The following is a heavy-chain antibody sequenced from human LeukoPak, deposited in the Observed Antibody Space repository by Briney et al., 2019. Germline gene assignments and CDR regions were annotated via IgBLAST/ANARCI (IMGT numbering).Heavy chain of an antibody. CDR2: IWYDGSNK. CDR1: GFTFSSYG. D-gene: IGHD3-3*02. J-gene: IGHJ4*02. CDR3: ARALSGRHDY. V-gene: IGHV3-33*01. Sequence: GGSLRLSCAASGFTFSSYGMHWVRQAPGKGLEWVAAIWYDGSNKYYADSVKGRFTISRDNSKNTLYLQMNSLRAEDTAVYYCARALSGRHDYWGQGTLVTVSS.